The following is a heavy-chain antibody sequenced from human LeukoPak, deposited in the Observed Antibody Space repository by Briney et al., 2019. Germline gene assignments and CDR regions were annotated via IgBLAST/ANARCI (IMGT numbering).Heavy chain of an antibody. CDR2: IIPILGIA. V-gene: IGHV1-69*04. J-gene: IGHJ4*02. CDR1: GGTFGSYA. D-gene: IGHD3-3*01. CDR3: ARGPPEEWVDY. Sequence: SVKVSCKASGGTFGSYAISWVRQAPGQGLEWMGRIIPILGIANYAQKFQGRVTITADKSTSTAYMELSSLRSEDTAVYYCARGPPEEWVDYWGQGTLVTVSS.